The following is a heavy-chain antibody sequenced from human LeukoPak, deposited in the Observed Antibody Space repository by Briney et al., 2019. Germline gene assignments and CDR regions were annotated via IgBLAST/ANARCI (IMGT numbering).Heavy chain of an antibody. CDR2: IYYSGST. CDR1: GGSISSYY. J-gene: IGHJ4*02. Sequence: SETLSLTCTVSGGSISSYYWSWIRQPPGKGLEWIGYIYYSGSTNYNPSLKSRVTISVDTSKNQFSLKLSSVTAADTAVNYCARDREQWLPPYYFDYWGQGTLVTVSS. D-gene: IGHD3-22*01. CDR3: ARDREQWLPPYYFDY. V-gene: IGHV4-59*12.